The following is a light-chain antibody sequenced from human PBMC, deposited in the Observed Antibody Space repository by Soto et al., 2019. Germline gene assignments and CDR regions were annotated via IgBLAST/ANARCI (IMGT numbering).Light chain of an antibody. CDR3: SSYAGTNNRYV. J-gene: IGLJ1*01. V-gene: IGLV2-8*01. Sequence: QSALTQPPSASGSPGQSVTISCTGTGSDIGGYNFVSWYQQHQGKVPKLIIYEVNKRPSGVPDRFSGSKSGNTASLTVSGLQADDEADYYCSSYAGTNNRYVFGTGTKLTVL. CDR1: GSDIGGYNF. CDR2: EVN.